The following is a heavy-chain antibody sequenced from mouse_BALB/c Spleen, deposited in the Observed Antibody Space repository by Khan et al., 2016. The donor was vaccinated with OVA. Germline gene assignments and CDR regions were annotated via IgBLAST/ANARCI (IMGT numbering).Heavy chain of an antibody. CDR3: ARAIEYGYPPFAY. V-gene: IGHV1-7*01. Sequence: QVQLKQSGAELAKPGASVKMSCKTSGYTFTSYWMHWVKQRPGQGLEWIGYINPSTGYTDYNQKFKDKATLTADKSSSIVYMQLRRLTSEDSAVYYCARAIEYGYPPFAYWGQGTLVTGSA. CDR1: GYTFTSYW. J-gene: IGHJ3*01. CDR2: INPSTGYT. D-gene: IGHD2-10*02.